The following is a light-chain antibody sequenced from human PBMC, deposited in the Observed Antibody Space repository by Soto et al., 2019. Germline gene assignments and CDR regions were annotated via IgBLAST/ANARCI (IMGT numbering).Light chain of an antibody. CDR3: SSYAGSNNYV. CDR2: EVS. J-gene: IGLJ1*01. CDR1: SSDVGGYNY. Sequence: QSALTQPPSASWSPGQSVTISCTGTSSDVGGYNYVSWYQQHPGRAPKLMIYEVSKRPSGVPDRLSGSKSGNTASLTVSGLQAEDEADYYCSSYAGSNNYVFGTGTKVTVL. V-gene: IGLV2-8*01.